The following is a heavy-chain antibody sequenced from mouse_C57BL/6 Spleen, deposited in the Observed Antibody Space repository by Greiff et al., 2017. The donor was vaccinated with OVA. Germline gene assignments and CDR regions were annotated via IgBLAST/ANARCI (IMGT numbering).Heavy chain of an antibody. D-gene: IGHD2-3*01. V-gene: IGHV1-69*01. J-gene: IGHJ3*01. CDR3: ARNGDGYYAWFAY. CDR1: GYTFTSYW. Sequence: QVQLQQPGAELVMPGASVKLSCKASGYTFTSYWMHWVKQRPGQGLEWIGEIDPSDSYTNYNQKFKCKSTLTVDKSSSTAYMQLSSLTSEDSAVYYCARNGDGYYAWFAYWGQGTLVTVSA. CDR2: IDPSDSYT.